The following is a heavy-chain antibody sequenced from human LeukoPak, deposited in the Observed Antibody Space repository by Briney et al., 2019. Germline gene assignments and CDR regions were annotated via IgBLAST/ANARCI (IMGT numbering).Heavy chain of an antibody. CDR3: ARTLSSWAFDY. Sequence: PSETLSLTCTVSGGSISSYYWSWIRQPPGKGLEWIGYIYYSGSTNYNPSLKSRVTISVDTSKNQFSLKLSSVTAADTAVYYCARTLSSWAFDYWGRGTLVTVSS. J-gene: IGHJ4*02. CDR1: GGSISSYY. CDR2: IYYSGST. D-gene: IGHD6-13*01. V-gene: IGHV4-59*01.